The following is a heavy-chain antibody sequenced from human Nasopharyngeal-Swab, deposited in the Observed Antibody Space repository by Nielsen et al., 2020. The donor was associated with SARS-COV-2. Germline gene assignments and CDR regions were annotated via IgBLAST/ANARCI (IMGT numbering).Heavy chain of an antibody. CDR2: IYYSGST. CDR1: GGSISSGGYS. Sequence: SETLSLTCAVSGGSISSGGYSWSWIRQPPGKGLEWIGYIYYSGSTYYNPSLKSRVTISVDTSKNQFSLKLSSVTAADTAVYYCARDLGGSRRFFDYWGQGTLVTVSS. CDR3: ARDLGGSRRFFDY. V-gene: IGHV4-31*11. D-gene: IGHD1-26*01. J-gene: IGHJ4*02.